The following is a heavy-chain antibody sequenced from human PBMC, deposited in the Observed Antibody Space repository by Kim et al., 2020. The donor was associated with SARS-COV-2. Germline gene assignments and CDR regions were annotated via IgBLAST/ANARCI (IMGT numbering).Heavy chain of an antibody. Sequence: SETLSLTCTVSAGSIRDYYWSWIRHYPGQGLEWIGYICTRAITTTDYTPSLKSRVSISVDISKKQLSLTVTSLTAADTSVYYCARGASPGNGLADSWGQGTLVTVSP. J-gene: IGHJ4*02. CDR1: AGSIRDYY. D-gene: IGHD1-1*01. CDR2: ICTRAIT. V-gene: IGHV4-4*08. CDR3: ARGASPGNGLADS.